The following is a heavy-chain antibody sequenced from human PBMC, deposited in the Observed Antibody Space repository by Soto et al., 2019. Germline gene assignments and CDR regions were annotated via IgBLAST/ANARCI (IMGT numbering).Heavy chain of an antibody. V-gene: IGHV3-9*01. D-gene: IGHD2-2*01. CDR1: GFTFDDYV. CDR3: ATGFSSSTYYIDS. Sequence: EVQLVESGGGLVQPGTSLRLSCAASGFTFDDYVMHWVRQAPGKGLEWVSGISWNGNSRDYAESVKGRFTISRDNAKNSLYLEMNSLRDEDTALYYWATGFSSSTYYIDSWGLGILVTVSS. CDR2: ISWNGNSR. J-gene: IGHJ4*02.